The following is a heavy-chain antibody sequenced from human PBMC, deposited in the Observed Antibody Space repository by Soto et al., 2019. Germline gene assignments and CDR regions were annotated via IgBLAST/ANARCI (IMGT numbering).Heavy chain of an antibody. V-gene: IGHV4-28*01. J-gene: IGHJ6*02. CDR1: GYSISSSNW. CDR2: IYYSGST. CDR3: AKTVGHKNDYYGIDV. D-gene: IGHD1-1*01. Sequence: SETLSLTXAVSGYSISSSNWWGWIRQPPGKGLEWIGFIYYSGSTYNNPSLKSRVTMSVDTSKNQFSPNLSSVTAVDTAVYYCAKTVGHKNDYYGIDVWGQGTTVTVSS.